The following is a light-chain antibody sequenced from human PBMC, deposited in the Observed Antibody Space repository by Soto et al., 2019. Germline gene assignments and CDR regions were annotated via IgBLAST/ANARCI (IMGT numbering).Light chain of an antibody. V-gene: IGLV2-14*01. CDR3: SSYTSSSTYV. CDR1: SSDVGGYNY. CDR2: EVN. J-gene: IGLJ1*01. Sequence: QSVLTQPASVSGSPGQSITISCTGTSSDVGGYNYVSWYQHHPGKAPKLMIFEVNNRPSGVSDRFSGSKSGVAASLTISELRADDEADYYCSSYTSSSTYVFGTGTQLTVL.